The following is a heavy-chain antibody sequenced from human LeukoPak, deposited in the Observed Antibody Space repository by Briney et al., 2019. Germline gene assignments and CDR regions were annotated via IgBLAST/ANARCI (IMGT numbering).Heavy chain of an antibody. CDR1: GGSISSYY. V-gene: IGHV4-59*01. CDR3: AREIVAVAGSYWYFDL. Sequence: SQTLSLTCSVSGGSISSYYWSWIRQPPGKGLEWIGYIYCSGSTNYNPSLKSRVTISVDTSKNQFSLKLSSVTAADTAVYYCAREIVAVAGSYWYFDLWGRGTLVTVSS. CDR2: IYCSGST. J-gene: IGHJ2*01. D-gene: IGHD6-19*01.